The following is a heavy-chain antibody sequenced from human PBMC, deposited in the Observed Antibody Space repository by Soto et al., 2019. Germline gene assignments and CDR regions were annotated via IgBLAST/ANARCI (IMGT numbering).Heavy chain of an antibody. CDR1: GGSISSYY. CDR3: AKNYGSGSYYPFDY. Sequence: SETLSLTCTVSGGSISSYYWSWIRQPPGKGLEWIGYIYYSGSTNYNPSLKSRVTTSVDTSKNQFSLKLSSVTAADTAVHYCAKNYGSGSYYPFDYWGQGTLVTVSS. J-gene: IGHJ4*02. CDR2: IYYSGST. D-gene: IGHD3-10*01. V-gene: IGHV4-59*01.